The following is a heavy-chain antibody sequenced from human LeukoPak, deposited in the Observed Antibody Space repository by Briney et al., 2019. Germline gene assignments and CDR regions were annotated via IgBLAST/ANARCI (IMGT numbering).Heavy chain of an antibody. CDR2: IIFNSGSI. D-gene: IGHD5-18*01. J-gene: IGHJ4*02. CDR3: AKDAREVYSYGFDFDY. CDR1: GFTCDDYG. Sequence: GGSLRRSCAAAGFTCDDYGREWVRQAQGKGREGGTGIIFNSGSIGYADSVKVRFTISIYNAKTSLYLQMNSLRAEDMALYYCAKDAREVYSYGFDFDYWGQGTLVTVSS. V-gene: IGHV3-9*03.